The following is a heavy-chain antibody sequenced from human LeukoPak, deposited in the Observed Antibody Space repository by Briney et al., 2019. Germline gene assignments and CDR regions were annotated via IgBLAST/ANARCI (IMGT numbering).Heavy chain of an antibody. CDR2: IKQDGSEK. V-gene: IGHV3-7*01. J-gene: IGHJ3*02. CDR1: GFSFSIYW. D-gene: IGHD2-15*01. Sequence: GGSLRLSCAASGFSFSIYWMSWVRQAPGKGLEWVAYIKQDGSEKYYVDSVKGRFTISRDNAKNSLSLQMNSLRVEDTAVYYCAREGGFCSGGSCWGAFDIWGQGTMVTVSS. CDR3: AREGGFCSGGSCWGAFDI.